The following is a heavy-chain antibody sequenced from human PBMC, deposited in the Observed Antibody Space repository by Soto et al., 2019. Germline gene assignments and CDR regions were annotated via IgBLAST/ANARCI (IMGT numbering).Heavy chain of an antibody. J-gene: IGHJ6*02. CDR1: GFSFSSYS. V-gene: IGHV3-21*01. CDR3: ARGGPQDGMDV. CDR2: SSSTGSYI. Sequence: VQLVETGGGLVKPGGSPRLSCAVSGFSFSSYSMNWVRQAPGKGLEWVSSSSSTGSYIDYADSVKGRFIISRDNAKKSLYLQMNSLRAEDTAVYYCARGGPQDGMDVWGQGTTVSVS. D-gene: IGHD5-12*01.